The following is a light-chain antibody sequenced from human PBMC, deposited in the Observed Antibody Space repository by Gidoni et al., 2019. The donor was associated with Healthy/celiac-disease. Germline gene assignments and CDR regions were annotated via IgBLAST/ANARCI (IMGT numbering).Light chain of an antibody. CDR2: DAS. CDR3: QQRSNWPIT. V-gene: IGKV3-11*01. CDR1: QSVSSY. Sequence: EIVLTQSPATLSLSPGERATLSCRASQSVSSYLAWYQQKPGQAPRPLIYDASNRATGIPARFSGSGSGTDFTLTISSLEPEDFAVYYCQQRSNWPITFXQXTRLXIK. J-gene: IGKJ5*01.